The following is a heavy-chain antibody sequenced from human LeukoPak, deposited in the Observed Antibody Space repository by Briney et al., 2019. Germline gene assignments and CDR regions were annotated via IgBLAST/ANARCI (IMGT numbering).Heavy chain of an antibody. V-gene: IGHV1-2*02. Sequence: ASVKVSCKASGYTFTGYYMHWVRQAPGQGLEWMGWINPNSGGTNYAQKFQGRVTMTRDTSIGTAYMELSRLRSDDTAVYYCASSFVVVPAAPVNWFDPWGQGTLVTVSS. D-gene: IGHD2-2*01. CDR2: INPNSGGT. J-gene: IGHJ5*02. CDR3: ASSFVVVPAAPVNWFDP. CDR1: GYTFTGYY.